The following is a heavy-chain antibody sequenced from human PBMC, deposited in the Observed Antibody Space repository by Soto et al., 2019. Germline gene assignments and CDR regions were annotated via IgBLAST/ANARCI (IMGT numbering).Heavy chain of an antibody. CDR3: ARSSGTYRYYFDY. Sequence: PGESLKISCKGSGYSFTSYWISWVRQMPGKGLEWMGIIYPGDSDTRYSPSFQGQVTISADKSISTAYLQWSRLKASDTAMYYCARSSGTYRYYFDYWGQGTLVTVSS. D-gene: IGHD2-15*01. J-gene: IGHJ4*02. V-gene: IGHV5-51*01. CDR1: GYSFTSYW. CDR2: IYPGDSDT.